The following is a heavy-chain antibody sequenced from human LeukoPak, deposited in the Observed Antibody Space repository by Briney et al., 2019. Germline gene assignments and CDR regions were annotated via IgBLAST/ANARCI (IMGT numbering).Heavy chain of an antibody. CDR1: GDSISSGNYY. CDR3: ARGPASGSNFAWFDP. Sequence: SETLFLTCTVSGDSISSGNYYWSWIRQPPGKGLEWIGEINHSGSTNYNPSLKSRVTISVDMSKNQFSLELTSVTAADTAVYYCARGPASGSNFAWFDPWGQGTLVTVSS. J-gene: IGHJ5*02. CDR2: INHSGST. V-gene: IGHV4-39*07. D-gene: IGHD3-10*01.